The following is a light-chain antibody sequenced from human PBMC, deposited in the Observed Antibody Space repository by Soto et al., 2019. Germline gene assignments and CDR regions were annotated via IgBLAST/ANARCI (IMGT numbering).Light chain of an antibody. CDR2: SDN. Sequence: QSVLTQPPSVSGAPGQRVTIPCTGSSSNIGSFYDVHWYQQLPGTVPKLLIYSDNNRPSAVPDRFSGSKSGTAASLAITGLQAEDEADYYCQSYDSSVNHVVFGGGSKLTVL. CDR3: QSYDSSVNHVV. J-gene: IGLJ2*01. V-gene: IGLV1-40*01. CDR1: SSNIGSFYD.